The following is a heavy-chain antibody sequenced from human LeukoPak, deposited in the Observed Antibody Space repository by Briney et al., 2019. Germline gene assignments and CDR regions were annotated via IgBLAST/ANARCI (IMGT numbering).Heavy chain of an antibody. Sequence: PSETLSLTCTVSGGSISSGSYYWSWIRQPAGKGLEWIGRIYTSGYTNYNPSLKSRVTILLDTSKNQFSLKLNSVTAADTAVYYCARGRIAAAGTNWFDPWGQGTLVTVSS. CDR1: GGSISSGSYY. CDR2: IYTSGYT. D-gene: IGHD6-13*01. V-gene: IGHV4-61*02. CDR3: ARGRIAAAGTNWFDP. J-gene: IGHJ5*02.